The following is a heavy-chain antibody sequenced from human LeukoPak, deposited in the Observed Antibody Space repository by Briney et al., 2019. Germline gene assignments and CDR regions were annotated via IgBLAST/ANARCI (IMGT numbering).Heavy chain of an antibody. CDR1: GFTFSSYA. J-gene: IGHJ5*02. CDR3: GRAGVYSASSGYGPDR. V-gene: IGHV3-23*01. Sequence: GGSLRLSCAASGFTFSSYAMSWVRQAPGKGLEWVSVIHSGGETYYTDSVKGRFTISRDNSKNTLYLQMNSLRAEDTAVYYCGRAGVYSASSGYGPDRWGQGTLVTVSS. CDR2: IHSGGET. D-gene: IGHD3-22*01.